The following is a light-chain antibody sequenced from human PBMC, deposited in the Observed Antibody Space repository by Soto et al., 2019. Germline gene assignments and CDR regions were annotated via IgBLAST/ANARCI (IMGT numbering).Light chain of an antibody. CDR1: QGIRHY. J-gene: IGKJ5*01. Sequence: DIQMTQSPSSLSASVGARVTITCRASQGIRHYLAWYQQKPGKVPQLLIYEASNLQSGVPSRFRGGGSGTEFTLTISSLQPEDFAVYYCQQRSNWPPITFGQGTRLEIK. CDR3: QQRSNWPPIT. CDR2: EAS. V-gene: IGKV1-27*01.